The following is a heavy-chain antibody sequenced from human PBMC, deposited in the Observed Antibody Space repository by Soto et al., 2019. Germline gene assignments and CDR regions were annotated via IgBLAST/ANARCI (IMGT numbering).Heavy chain of an antibody. CDR1: GYSFTTYW. Sequence: GESLKISCNSSGYSFTTYWICWVRQMPGKGLEWMGIIYPGDSDTRYSPSFQGQVTISADKSISTAYLQWSSLKASDTAMYYCARRFLQYDGFDIWGQGTMVTVSS. CDR2: IYPGDSDT. J-gene: IGHJ3*02. V-gene: IGHV5-51*01. D-gene: IGHD4-4*01. CDR3: ARRFLQYDGFDI.